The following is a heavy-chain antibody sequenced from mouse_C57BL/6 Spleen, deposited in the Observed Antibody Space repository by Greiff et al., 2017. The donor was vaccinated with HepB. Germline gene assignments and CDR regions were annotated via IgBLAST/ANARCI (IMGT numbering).Heavy chain of an antibody. Sequence: EVQLVESGGGLVQPGGSMKLSCVASGFTFSNYWMNWVRQSPEKGLEWVAQIRLKSDNYATHYAESGKGRFTISRDDSKSSVYLQMHNLRAEDTGIYYCTFFITTVYAMDYWGQGTSVTVSS. J-gene: IGHJ4*01. CDR3: TFFITTVYAMDY. V-gene: IGHV6-3*01. CDR2: IRLKSDNYAT. CDR1: GFTFSNYW. D-gene: IGHD1-1*01.